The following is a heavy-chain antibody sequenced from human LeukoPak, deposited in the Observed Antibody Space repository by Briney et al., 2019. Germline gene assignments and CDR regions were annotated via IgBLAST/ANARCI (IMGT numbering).Heavy chain of an antibody. Sequence: PGGSLRLSCAASGFTFSSYSMNWVRQAPGEGLEWVSYISSLSGTIYYADSVKGRFTISRDNAKNSLYLQMNSLRAEDTAVYYCARTIAVAGTWYSSPAEFDPWGQGTLVTVSS. CDR3: ARTIAVAGTWYSSPAEFDP. D-gene: IGHD6-19*01. J-gene: IGHJ5*02. CDR2: ISSLSGTI. CDR1: GFTFSSYS. V-gene: IGHV3-48*01.